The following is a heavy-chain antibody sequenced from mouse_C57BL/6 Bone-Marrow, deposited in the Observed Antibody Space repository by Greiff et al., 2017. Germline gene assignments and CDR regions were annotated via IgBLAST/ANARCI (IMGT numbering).Heavy chain of an antibody. CDR2: INYDGSST. J-gene: IGHJ2*01. D-gene: IGHD1-1*01. CDR3: AKWGFTTVPMWYFDY. CDR1: GFTFSDYY. V-gene: IGHV5-16*01. Sequence: EVQLVESEGGLVQPGSSMKLSCTASGFTFSDYYMAWVRQVPEKGLEWVANINYDGSSTYYLDSLKSRFIISRDNAKNILYLQMSSLKSEDTATYYCAKWGFTTVPMWYFDYWGQGTTLTVSS.